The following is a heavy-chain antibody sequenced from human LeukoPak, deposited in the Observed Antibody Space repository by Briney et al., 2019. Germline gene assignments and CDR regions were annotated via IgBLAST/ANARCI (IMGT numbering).Heavy chain of an antibody. Sequence: GGSLRLSCAASGFIFTDYAMSWVRQAPGKGLEWVSAISGSGGSTYYADSVKGRFTISRDISKNTLYLQMSSLRVEDTAVYYCAKGGFGDLVDYWGQGTLVTVSS. CDR3: AKGGFGDLVDY. J-gene: IGHJ4*02. D-gene: IGHD4-17*01. V-gene: IGHV3-23*01. CDR2: ISGSGGST. CDR1: GFIFTDYA.